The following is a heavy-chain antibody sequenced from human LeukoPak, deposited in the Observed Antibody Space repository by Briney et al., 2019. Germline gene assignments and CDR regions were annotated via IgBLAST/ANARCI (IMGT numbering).Heavy chain of an antibody. CDR2: ISHRGST. CDR1: GYSISNGYY. CDR3: ARGAEYYAIWRGYAGYSDY. J-gene: IGHJ4*02. D-gene: IGHD3-3*01. Sequence: SEALSLTCTVSGYSISNGYYWGWIRQPPGKGLEWVGSISHRGSTYYNPSLRSRITISLDRSKQKFSLKLTSVTAADTAVYFCARGAEYYAIWRGYAGYSDYWGQGISVTVSS. V-gene: IGHV4-38-2*02.